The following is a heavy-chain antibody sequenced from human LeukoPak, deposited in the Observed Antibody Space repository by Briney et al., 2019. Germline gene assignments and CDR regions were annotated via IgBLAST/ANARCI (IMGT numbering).Heavy chain of an antibody. CDR1: GGSISGYC. CDR2: ISYSGST. V-gene: IGHV4-59*01. J-gene: IGHJ5*02. D-gene: IGHD3-22*01. Sequence: PSETLSLTCTVSGGSISGYCWSWIRQPPGKGLEWIGYISYSGSTNYNPSLKSRVTMSVDTSKNQFSLKLSSVTAADTAVYYCARSKVRHYYDINWFDPWGQGTLVTVSS. CDR3: ARSKVRHYYDINWFDP.